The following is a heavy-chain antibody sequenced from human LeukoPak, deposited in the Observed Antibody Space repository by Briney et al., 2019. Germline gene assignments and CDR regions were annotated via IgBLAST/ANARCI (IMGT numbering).Heavy chain of an antibody. CDR2: ISSNGGST. CDR3: ARVELAPYYYYMDV. V-gene: IGHV3-64*01. J-gene: IGHJ6*03. CDR1: GFTFSSYA. Sequence: GGSLRLSCAASGFTFSSYAMHWVRQAPGKGLEYVSAISSNGGSTYYANSVKGRFTISRDNSKNSLYLQMNSLGAEDTAVYYCARVELAPYYYYMDVWGKGTTVTVSS. D-gene: IGHD1-7*01.